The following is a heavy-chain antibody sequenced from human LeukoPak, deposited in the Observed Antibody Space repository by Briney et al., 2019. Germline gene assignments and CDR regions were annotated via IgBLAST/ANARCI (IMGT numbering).Heavy chain of an antibody. CDR2: INPNSGGT. CDR3: ARDYSTYCSSTSCQTAHDI. Sequence: ASVKVSCKASGYTFTGYYMHRVRQAPGQGLEWMGWINPNSGGTNYAQKFQGRVTMTRDTSISTAYMKLSRLRSDDTAVYYCARDYSTYCSSTSCQTAHDIWGQGTMVTVSS. J-gene: IGHJ3*02. D-gene: IGHD2-2*01. CDR1: GYTFTGYY. V-gene: IGHV1-2*02.